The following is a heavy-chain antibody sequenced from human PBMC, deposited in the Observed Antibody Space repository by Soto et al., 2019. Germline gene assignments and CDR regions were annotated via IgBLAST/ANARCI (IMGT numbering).Heavy chain of an antibody. Sequence: GGSLRLSCAASGFTFSRYSMNWVRQAPGKGLEWVSSISSTTNYIYYGDSMKGRFTISRDNGKNSLYLEIPSLRAEDTAVYYCARESEDLTSNFDYWGQGTLVSVSS. CDR1: GFTFSRYS. CDR3: ARESEDLTSNFDY. CDR2: ISSTTNYI. J-gene: IGHJ4*02. V-gene: IGHV3-21*06.